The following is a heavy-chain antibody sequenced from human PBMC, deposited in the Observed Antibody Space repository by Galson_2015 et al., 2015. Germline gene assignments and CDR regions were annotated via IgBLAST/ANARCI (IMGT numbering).Heavy chain of an antibody. V-gene: IGHV2-70*01. Sequence: PALVKPTQTLTLTCTFSGFSLSTSGMCVSWIRQPPGKALEWLALIDWDDDKYYSTSLKTRLTISKDTSKNQVVLTMTNMDPVDTATYYCARIQDDYGDYGAFDIWGQGTMVTVSS. CDR2: IDWDDDK. J-gene: IGHJ3*02. D-gene: IGHD4-17*01. CDR1: GFSLSTSGMC. CDR3: ARIQDDYGDYGAFDI.